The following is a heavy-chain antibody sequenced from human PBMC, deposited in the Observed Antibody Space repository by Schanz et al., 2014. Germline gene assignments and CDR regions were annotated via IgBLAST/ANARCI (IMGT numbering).Heavy chain of an antibody. CDR3: AFDRDDAYDI. Sequence: QVQLVQSGTEVKKPGASVKVSCKASGYTFTSYYIHWVRQAPGQGLEWMGKIYLSDGSTRYAQKFQGRVTVTRATTTTTDYMGLSSLISEDTAVYYCAFDRDDAYDIWGQGTTVTVSS. CDR2: IYLSDGST. D-gene: IGHD3-9*01. CDR1: GYTFTSYY. V-gene: IGHV1-46*01. J-gene: IGHJ3*02.